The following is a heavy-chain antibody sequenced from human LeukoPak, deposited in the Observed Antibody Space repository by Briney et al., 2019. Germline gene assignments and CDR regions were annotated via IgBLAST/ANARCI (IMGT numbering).Heavy chain of an antibody. J-gene: IGHJ4*02. Sequence: KPSETLSLTCTVSGDSISSSSYHWAWIRQPPGKGLEWIGSVYHSGSTYSTPSLKSRVTISVDTSKNQFSLNLSSVTAADTAVYYCAKDVLMWFGGPHRPFDSWGQGNLVTVSS. CDR3: AKDVLMWFGGPHRPFDS. V-gene: IGHV4-39*07. CDR1: GDSISSSSYH. D-gene: IGHD3-10*01. CDR2: VYHSGST.